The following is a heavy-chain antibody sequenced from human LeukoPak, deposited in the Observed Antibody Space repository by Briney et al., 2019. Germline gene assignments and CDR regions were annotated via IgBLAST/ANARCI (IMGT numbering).Heavy chain of an antibody. CDR2: ISGSGGST. CDR1: GFTFSSYA. V-gene: IGHV3-23*01. D-gene: IGHD3-10*01. CDR3: AKGLGRMVRGVDYYYGMDV. Sequence: PGGSLRLSCAASGFTFSSYAMSWVRQAPGKGLEWVSAISGSGGSTYYADSVKGRFTISRDNSKNTLYLQMNSLRAEDTAVYYCAKGLGRMVRGVDYYYGMDVWGQGTTVTVSS. J-gene: IGHJ6*02.